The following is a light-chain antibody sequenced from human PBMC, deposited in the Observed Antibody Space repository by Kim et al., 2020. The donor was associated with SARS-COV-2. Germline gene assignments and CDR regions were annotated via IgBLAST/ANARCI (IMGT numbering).Light chain of an antibody. V-gene: IGLV2-14*03. Sequence: QSALTQPASVSGSPGQSITISCTGTSSDVGGYSYVSWYQQHPGKAPKLMIYDVSNRPSGVSNRFSGSKSGNTASLTISGLQAEDEADYYCTSYTTRSTLEVGGGTKLTVL. CDR2: DVS. CDR3: TSYTTRSTLE. J-gene: IGLJ2*01. CDR1: SSDVGGYSY.